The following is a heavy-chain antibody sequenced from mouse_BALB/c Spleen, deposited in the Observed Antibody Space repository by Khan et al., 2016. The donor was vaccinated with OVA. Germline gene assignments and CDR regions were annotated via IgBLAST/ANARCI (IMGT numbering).Heavy chain of an antibody. D-gene: IGHD1-1*02. CDR1: GYAFNNYM. Sequence: QVQLQQSGAELVRPGTSVKVSCKASGYAFNNYMLEWVKQRPGQGLEWIGVINPGSGGTNYNEKFKGKATLTADKSSNTAYMQLSSLTSDDSAVYVCARGGYGSLAYWGQGTLVTVSA. V-gene: IGHV1-54*01. CDR3: ARGGYGSLAY. CDR2: INPGSGGT. J-gene: IGHJ3*01.